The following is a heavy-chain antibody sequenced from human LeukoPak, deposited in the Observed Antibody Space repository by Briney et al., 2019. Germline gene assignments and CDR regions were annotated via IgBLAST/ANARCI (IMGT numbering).Heavy chain of an antibody. Sequence: ASVKVSCKASGYTFNGYNMHWVRQAPGQGLEWMGWITPNSGGTNSAQNFQDRVTMTWDTSIATAYMELTSLRSDDTAVYFCARGLPGTSPGFDTWGQGTLVTVSS. V-gene: IGHV1-2*02. CDR3: ARGLPGTSPGFDT. J-gene: IGHJ5*02. D-gene: IGHD5/OR15-5a*01. CDR1: GYTFNGYN. CDR2: ITPNSGGT.